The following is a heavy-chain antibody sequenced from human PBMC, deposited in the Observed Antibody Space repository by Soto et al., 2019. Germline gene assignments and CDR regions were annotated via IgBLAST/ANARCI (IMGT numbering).Heavy chain of an antibody. CDR2: IHYSGTT. CDR3: TRSGTYPIFTDS. J-gene: IGHJ4*02. Sequence: PSETLSLTCTVSGGAISSYYWSWIRQPPGQGLEWIGNIHYSGTTYYNPSLKSRVTISVEKSKNQFSVRLTSVSAADTAVYYCTRSGTYPIFTDSWGQGVLVTVSS. D-gene: IGHD3-10*01. CDR1: GGAISSYY. V-gene: IGHV4-59*01.